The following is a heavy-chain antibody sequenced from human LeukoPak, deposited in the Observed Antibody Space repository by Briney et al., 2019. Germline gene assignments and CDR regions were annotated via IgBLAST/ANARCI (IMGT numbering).Heavy chain of an antibody. V-gene: IGHV4-39*01. J-gene: IGHJ4*02. CDR2: IYYSGST. Sequence: SVTLSLTCTVSGGSISSSSYYWGWIPQPPGKGLEWIGSIYYSGSTYYNPSLKSRVTISVDTSKNQFALKLSSVTAADTAVYYCARHIYDSSGYPSSFDYWGQGTLVTVSS. D-gene: IGHD3-22*01. CDR1: GGSISSSSYY. CDR3: ARHIYDSSGYPSSFDY.